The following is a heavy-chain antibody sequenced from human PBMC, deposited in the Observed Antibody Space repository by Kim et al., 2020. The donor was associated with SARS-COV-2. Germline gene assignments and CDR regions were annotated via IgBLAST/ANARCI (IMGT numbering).Heavy chain of an antibody. Sequence: GGSLRLSCAASGFTFSTYWMSWVRQVPGKGLEWVAKINQDGTERYYVDSVRGQFTISRDNAKNSLYLQMNSLRGEDTAMYYCAKDGNYYYNSGMGYFQH. D-gene: IGHD3-22*01. V-gene: IGHV3-7*03. CDR1: GFTFSTYW. CDR2: INQDGTER. CDR3: AKDGNYYYNSGMGYFQH. J-gene: IGHJ1*01.